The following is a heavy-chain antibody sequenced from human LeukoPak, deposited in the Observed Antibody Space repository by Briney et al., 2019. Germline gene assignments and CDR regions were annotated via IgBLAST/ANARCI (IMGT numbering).Heavy chain of an antibody. CDR3: ARILAPSPNLDY. Sequence: GASVKVSCKASGGTFSSYAISWVRQAPGQGLEWMGGIIPIFGTANYAQKFQGRVTITADESTSAAYMELSSLRSGDTAVYYCARILAPSPNLDYWGQGTLVTVSS. V-gene: IGHV1-69*13. CDR2: IIPIFGTA. D-gene: IGHD2-15*01. CDR1: GGTFSSYA. J-gene: IGHJ4*02.